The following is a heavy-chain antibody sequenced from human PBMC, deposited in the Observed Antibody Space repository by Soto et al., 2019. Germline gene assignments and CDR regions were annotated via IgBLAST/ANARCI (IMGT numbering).Heavy chain of an antibody. CDR3: ARSDYYGSGRYYIYFFDY. D-gene: IGHD3-10*01. CDR1: GGSISSSSYY. J-gene: IGHJ4*02. CDR2: IYYSGST. Sequence: SETLSLTCTVSGGSISSSSYYWGWIRQPPGKGLEWIGSIYYSGSTYYNPSLKSRVTISVDTSKNQFSLKLSPMTAADTAVYYCARSDYYGSGRYYIYFFDYWGQGTLVTVSS. V-gene: IGHV4-39*01.